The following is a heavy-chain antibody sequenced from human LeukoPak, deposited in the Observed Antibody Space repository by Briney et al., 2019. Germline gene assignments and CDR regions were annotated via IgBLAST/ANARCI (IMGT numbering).Heavy chain of an antibody. CDR1: GFTFSSYS. CDR3: ARDPSPGTYYYYYYYMDV. D-gene: IGHD6-13*01. J-gene: IGHJ6*03. V-gene: IGHV3-21*01. CDR2: ISSSSSYI. Sequence: KSGGSLRLSCAASGFTFSSYSMNWVRQAPGKGLEWVSSISSSSSYIYYADSVKGRFTISRDNAKNSLYLQMNSLRAEDTAVYYCARDPSPGTYYYYYYYMDVWGKGTTVTVSS.